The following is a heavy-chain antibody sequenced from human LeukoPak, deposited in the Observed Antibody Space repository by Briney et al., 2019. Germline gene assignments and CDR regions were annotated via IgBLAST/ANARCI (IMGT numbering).Heavy chain of an antibody. Sequence: PGGSLRLSCAASGFTFPDYSMTWIRQAPGKGLEWIAYISSTGDPIYYEESVKGRFTNSRDNAKNSLFLQVDNLSAHDTAVYSCASPYYYTSGSYFICTACFDLWGRGALVTVSS. CDR2: ISSTGDPI. D-gene: IGHD3-10*01. J-gene: IGHJ2*01. CDR1: GFTFPDYS. V-gene: IGHV3-11*01. CDR3: ASPYYYTSGSYFICTACFDL.